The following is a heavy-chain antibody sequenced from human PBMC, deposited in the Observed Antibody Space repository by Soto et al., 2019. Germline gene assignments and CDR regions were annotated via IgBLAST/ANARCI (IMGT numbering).Heavy chain of an antibody. CDR1: GFTFRSSW. J-gene: IGHJ4*02. D-gene: IGHD6-19*01. CDR2: INSDATTK. V-gene: IGHV3-74*01. Sequence: EVQLVESGGGLVQPGGSLRLSCVASGFTFRSSWMHWVRQAPGKGLVWVSRINSDATTKNYAEYAKGRFTIARDNAENTTFSEKDNLNGRDTAVFLCSRGPSGWYRYDFWGQGTLLTVSS. CDR3: SRGPSGWYRYDF.